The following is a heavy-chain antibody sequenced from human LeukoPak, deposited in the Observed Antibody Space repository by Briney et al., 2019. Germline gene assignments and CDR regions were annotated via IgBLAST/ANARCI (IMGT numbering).Heavy chain of an antibody. Sequence: GGSLRLSCAASGFTFGTSAMSWVRQAPGKGPEWVSTFGRSGSDTYYSDSVKGRFTIFRDNSKNTLYLQMNSLRDEDAAVYYCAKGSLGSWYYFDYWGQGTLVTVSS. D-gene: IGHD6-13*01. CDR3: AKGSLGSWYYFDY. CDR1: GFTFGTSA. CDR2: FGRSGSDT. V-gene: IGHV3-23*01. J-gene: IGHJ4*02.